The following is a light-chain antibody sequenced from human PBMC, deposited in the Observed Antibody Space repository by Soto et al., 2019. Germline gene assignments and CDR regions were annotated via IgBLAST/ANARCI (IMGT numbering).Light chain of an antibody. CDR1: QTISSW. V-gene: IGKV1-5*03. CDR2: KAT. J-gene: IGKJ5*01. CDR3: QQYGSSPS. Sequence: DIQMTQSPSTLSASVGDRVTITCRASQTISSWVAWCQQKPGKAPELLIYKATSLESGVPSRFSGSGSGTDFTLTISRLEPEDFAVYYCQQYGSSPSFGQGTRLEIK.